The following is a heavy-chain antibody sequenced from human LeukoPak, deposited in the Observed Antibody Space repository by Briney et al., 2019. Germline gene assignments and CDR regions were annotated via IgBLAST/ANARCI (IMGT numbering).Heavy chain of an antibody. D-gene: IGHD2-2*02. CDR1: GFTFSSYG. Sequence: GGSLRLSCAASGFTFSSYGMHWVRQAPGKGLEWVAFIRYDGSNKYYADSVKGRFTISRDNSKNTLYLQMNSLRAEDTAVYYCAKDHIVVVPAAIEAPDGDYWGQGTLATVSS. V-gene: IGHV3-30*02. J-gene: IGHJ4*02. CDR3: AKDHIVVVPAAIEAPDGDY. CDR2: IRYDGSNK.